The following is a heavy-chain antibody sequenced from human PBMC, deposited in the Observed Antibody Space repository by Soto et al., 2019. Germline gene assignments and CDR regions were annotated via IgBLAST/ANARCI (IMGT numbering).Heavy chain of an antibody. CDR2: ISSRSNTI. D-gene: IGHD2-21*02. J-gene: IGHJ4*02. Sequence: EVQLVESGGGLVQPGGSLRLSCAASGFTFSSYSMNWVRQAPGKGLEWISYISSRSNTIYYADSVKGRFTISRDNAKNSLYLQMNSLRDEDTAVYYCARPPVHCGGDCPHFDCWGQGTLVTVSS. CDR3: ARPPVHCGGDCPHFDC. CDR1: GFTFSSYS. V-gene: IGHV3-48*02.